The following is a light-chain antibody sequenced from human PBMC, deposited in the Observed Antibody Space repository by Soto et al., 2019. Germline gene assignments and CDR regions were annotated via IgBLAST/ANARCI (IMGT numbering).Light chain of an antibody. CDR3: SSFAGSNNFPDV. CDR2: ELN. V-gene: IGLV2-8*01. Sequence: QSVLTQPPSASGSPGQSVTISCTGTSSDVGAYAYVSWYQQPPGKAPKLMIYELNKRPSGVPDRFSGSKSGNTASLTVSGLQAEDEADYYCSSFAGSNNFPDVFGSGTKVTVL. CDR1: SSDVGAYAY. J-gene: IGLJ1*01.